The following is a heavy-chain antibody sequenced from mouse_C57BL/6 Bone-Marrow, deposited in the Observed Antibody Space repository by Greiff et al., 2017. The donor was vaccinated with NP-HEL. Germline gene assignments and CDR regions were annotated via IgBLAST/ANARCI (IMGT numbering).Heavy chain of an antibody. V-gene: IGHV1-64*01. CDR1: GYTFTSYG. CDR3: ASYCSSPYYFDY. D-gene: IGHD1-1*01. CDR2: IHPNSGST. Sequence: VQLQQPGAELVKPGASVKLSCKASGYTFTSYGMHWVKQRPGQGLEWIGMIHPNSGSTNYNEKFKSKATLTVDKSSSTAYMQLSRLASEDAEVYSCASYCSSPYYFDYWGQGTTLTVSS. J-gene: IGHJ2*01.